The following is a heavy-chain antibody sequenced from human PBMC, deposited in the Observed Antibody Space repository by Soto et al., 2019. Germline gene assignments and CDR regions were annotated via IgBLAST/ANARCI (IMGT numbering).Heavy chain of an antibody. CDR2: IYWDDSK. Sequence: QITLKESGPTLGRPTQTLTLTCAFSGFSLSTSGVGVGWIRQPPGKALEWLAVIYWDDSKHYSPSLRSRLTITKDTSKTQVVLTMTNMDPMDTGTYYCAHKGPEDWPLDYWGQGTLVTVSS. CDR1: GFSLSTSGVG. D-gene: IGHD3-9*01. CDR3: AHKGPEDWPLDY. J-gene: IGHJ4*02. V-gene: IGHV2-5*02.